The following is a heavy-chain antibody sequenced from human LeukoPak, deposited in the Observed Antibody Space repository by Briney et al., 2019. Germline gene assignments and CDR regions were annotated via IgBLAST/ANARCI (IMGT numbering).Heavy chain of an antibody. Sequence: KTSETLSLTCTVSGGSISNYYWSWIRQPAGKGLEWIGLIYARGNTNYNPSLKSRVTMSIDTSKNQFSLKLTSVTAADTAVYYCARESAPYCSSTSCYPPYYYMDVWGKGTTVTVSS. CDR1: GGSISNYY. CDR2: IYARGNT. V-gene: IGHV4-4*07. D-gene: IGHD2-2*01. CDR3: ARESAPYCSSTSCYPPYYYMDV. J-gene: IGHJ6*03.